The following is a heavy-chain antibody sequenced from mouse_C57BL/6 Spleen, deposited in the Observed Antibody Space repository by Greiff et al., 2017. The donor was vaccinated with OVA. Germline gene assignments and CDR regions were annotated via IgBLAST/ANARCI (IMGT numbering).Heavy chain of an antibody. Sequence: VQLQQPGAELVKPGASVKLSCKASGYTFTSYWMHWVKQRPGQGLEWIGMIHPNSGSTNYNEKFKSKATLTVDKSSSTAYMQLSSLTSEDSAVYYCARSNWDVGYFDVWGTGTTVTVSS. J-gene: IGHJ1*03. CDR1: GYTFTSYW. V-gene: IGHV1-64*01. CDR2: IHPNSGST. CDR3: ARSNWDVGYFDV. D-gene: IGHD4-1*01.